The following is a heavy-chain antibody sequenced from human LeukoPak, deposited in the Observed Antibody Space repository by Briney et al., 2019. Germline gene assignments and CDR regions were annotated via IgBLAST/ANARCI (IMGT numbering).Heavy chain of an antibody. CDR2: ISSSSSYI. V-gene: IGHV3-21*01. CDR1: GFNFNTYT. J-gene: IGHJ4*02. D-gene: IGHD6-13*01. Sequence: PGGSLRLSCAASGFNFNTYTMSWVRQAPGKGLEWVSSISSSSSYIYYADSVKGRFTISRDNAKNSLYLQMNSLRAEDTAIYYCVRAGRVATEDWGQGTLVTVSS. CDR3: VRAGRVATED.